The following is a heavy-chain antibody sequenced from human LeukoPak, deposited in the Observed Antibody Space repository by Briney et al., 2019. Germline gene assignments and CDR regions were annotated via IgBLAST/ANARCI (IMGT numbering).Heavy chain of an antibody. CDR1: GFTVSSNY. Sequence: GGSLRLSCAASGFTVSSNYMSWVRQAPGKGLEWASVIYSGGSTYYADSVKGRFTISRDNSKNTLYLQMNSLRAEDTAVYYCARGSGSYGDYWSRGTTFDYWGQGTLVTVSS. V-gene: IGHV3-53*01. D-gene: IGHD4-17*01. CDR3: ARGSGSYGDYWSRGTTFDY. CDR2: IYSGGST. J-gene: IGHJ4*02.